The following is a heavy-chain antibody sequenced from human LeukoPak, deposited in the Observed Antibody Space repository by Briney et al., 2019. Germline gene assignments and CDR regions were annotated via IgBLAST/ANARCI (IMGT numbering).Heavy chain of an antibody. D-gene: IGHD2-15*01. CDR2: ISSSSSYI. CDR3: ARVFYCSGGSCYLEIDY. CDR1: GFTFSSYS. V-gene: IGHV3-21*01. J-gene: IGHJ4*02. Sequence: GGSLRLSCAACGFTFSSYSMNWVRQAPGKGLEWVSSISSSSSYIYYADSVKGRFTISRDNAKNSLYLQMNSLRAEDTAVYYCARVFYCSGGSCYLEIDYWGQGTLVTVSS.